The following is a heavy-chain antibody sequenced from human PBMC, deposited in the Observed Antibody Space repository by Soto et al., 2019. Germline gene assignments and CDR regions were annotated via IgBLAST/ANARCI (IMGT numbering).Heavy chain of an antibody. V-gene: IGHV4-59*01. Sequence: SETLSLTCTVSGGSISSYYWNWIRQPPGKGLEWIGYIYYSGSTSYNPSLKSRVTISLDTSKNQFSLKLSSVTAADTAVYYCARDRVEMATVTYFDFWGQGALVTVS. CDR2: IYYSGST. CDR3: ARDRVEMATVTYFDF. CDR1: GGSISSYY. D-gene: IGHD4-4*01. J-gene: IGHJ4*02.